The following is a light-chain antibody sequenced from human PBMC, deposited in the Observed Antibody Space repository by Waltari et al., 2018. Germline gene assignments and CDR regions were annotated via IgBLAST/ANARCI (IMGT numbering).Light chain of an antibody. Sequence: DIVMTQSPDSLAVPLGERDTINCKSSRSVLYTSNNKNYLTWYQQRPGQPPRMLIYWASTRESGVPDRFSGSGSGTDFTLTISSLQAEDVAVYYCQQYSSGLTFGGGTKVEIK. CDR2: WAS. CDR1: RSVLYTSNNKNY. V-gene: IGKV4-1*01. CDR3: QQYSSGLT. J-gene: IGKJ4*01.